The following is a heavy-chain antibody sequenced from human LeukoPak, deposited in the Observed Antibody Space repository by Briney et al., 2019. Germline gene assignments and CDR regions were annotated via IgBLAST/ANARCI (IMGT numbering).Heavy chain of an antibody. CDR1: GGSFSGYY. Sequence: SETLSLTCAVYGGSFSGYYWSWIRQPPGKGLEWIGEINHSGSTNYNPSLKSRVTISVVTSKNQFSLKLSSVTAADTAVYYCARESVVPAARQYNWFDPWGQGTLVTVSS. CDR3: ARESVVPAARQYNWFDP. J-gene: IGHJ5*02. V-gene: IGHV4-34*01. D-gene: IGHD2-2*01. CDR2: INHSGST.